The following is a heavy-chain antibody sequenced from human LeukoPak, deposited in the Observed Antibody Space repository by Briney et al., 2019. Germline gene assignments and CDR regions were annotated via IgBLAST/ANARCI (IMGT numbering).Heavy chain of an antibody. CDR3: ARTHGIVGAPFDY. V-gene: IGHV3-33*01. J-gene: IGHJ4*02. Sequence: PGGSLRLSCAASGFTFSSYGMHWVRQAPGKGLEWVAVIWYDGSNKYYADSVKGRFTISRDNSKNTLYLQMNGLRAEDTAVYYCARTHGIVGAPFDYWGQGTLVTVSS. CDR1: GFTFSSYG. CDR2: IWYDGSNK. D-gene: IGHD1-26*01.